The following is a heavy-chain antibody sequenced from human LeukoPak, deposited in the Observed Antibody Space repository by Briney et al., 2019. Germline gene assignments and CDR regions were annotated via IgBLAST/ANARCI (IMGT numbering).Heavy chain of an antibody. Sequence: SLRLSCVASGLKFDDYAMQWVRQAPGKGLEWVSGISWNSGSMAYAESVRGRFTISRDNAKNSLYLQMNSLRLEDTAFYYCAASWTEVYWGQGILVTVSS. CDR2: ISWNSGSM. CDR1: GLKFDDYA. CDR3: AASWTEVY. V-gene: IGHV3-9*01. D-gene: IGHD1-1*01. J-gene: IGHJ4*02.